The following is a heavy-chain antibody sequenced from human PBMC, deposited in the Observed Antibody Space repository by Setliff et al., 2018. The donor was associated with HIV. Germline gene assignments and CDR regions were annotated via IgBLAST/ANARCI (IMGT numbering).Heavy chain of an antibody. CDR2: FDPEDGDT. V-gene: IGHV1-24*01. D-gene: IGHD6-19*01. CDR1: GYSLTELS. CDR3: ATAKEQCRAEGGFDY. J-gene: IGHJ4*01. Sequence: ASVKVSCKVSGYSLTELSMHWVRQASEKGLEWMGRFDPEDGDTHYAQKFQGRVTMTEDTSTDTAYMELSGLRSEDTAVYYCATAKEQCRAEGGFDYWGQGTLVTVSS.